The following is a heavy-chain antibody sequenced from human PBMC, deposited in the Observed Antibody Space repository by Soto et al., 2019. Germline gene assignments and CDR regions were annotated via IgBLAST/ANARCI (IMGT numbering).Heavy chain of an antibody. J-gene: IGHJ6*03. V-gene: IGHV4-59*08. CDR3: AGRDCSGTNCYYLDYYYMDV. CDR1: GGSFSSYY. CDR2: IYYSGST. D-gene: IGHD2-2*01. Sequence: QVQLQESGPGLVRPSETLSLTCTVSGGSFSSYYWTWIRQSPGKGLEWIGYIYYSGSTDYNPSLRGRLAISIDTPKNQFSLRLNCMTAADTAVYYCAGRDCSGTNCYYLDYYYMDVWGKGTTVTVSS.